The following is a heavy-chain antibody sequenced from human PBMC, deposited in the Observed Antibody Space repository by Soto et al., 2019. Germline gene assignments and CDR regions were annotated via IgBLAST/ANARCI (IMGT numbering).Heavy chain of an antibody. CDR1: GGSISSYY. CDR3: ARDLFDP. J-gene: IGHJ5*02. Sequence: SETLSLTCTVSGGSISSYYWSWIRQPPGKGLEWIGYIYYSGSTNYNPSLKSRVTISVDTSKNQFSLKLSSVTAADTAVYYCARDLFDPWGQGTLVTVP. CDR2: IYYSGST. V-gene: IGHV4-59*01.